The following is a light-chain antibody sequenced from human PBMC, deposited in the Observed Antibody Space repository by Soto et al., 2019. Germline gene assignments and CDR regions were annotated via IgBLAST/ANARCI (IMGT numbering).Light chain of an antibody. CDR2: RAS. V-gene: IGKV3-15*01. J-gene: IGKJ1*01. CDR1: QSISSN. Sequence: EIVMTQSPATLSVSPGERATLSCRASQSISSNLAWYQQKLGQAPRLLIYRASTRATGIPARFSGSGSGTDFTLTISSLQSEEFAIYYFHQYENWPQTFGQGTKVEI. CDR3: HQYENWPQT.